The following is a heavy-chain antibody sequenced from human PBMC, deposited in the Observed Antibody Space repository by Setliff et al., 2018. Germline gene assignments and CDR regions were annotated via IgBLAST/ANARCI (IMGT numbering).Heavy chain of an antibody. CDR3: LRLVRYCTKIACQATSGDEV. CDR2: ISAYNGKT. Sequence: WASVKVSCKASGYTLSNSILSWVRQAPGQGLEWVGRISAYNGKTYSAQKFQDRVTLTTHTSTNMGYLELRDLRSDDTAVYYCLRLVRYCTKIACQATSGDEVWGLGTLVTVSS. D-gene: IGHD2-8*01. CDR1: GYTLSNSI. V-gene: IGHV1-18*01. J-gene: IGHJ4*02.